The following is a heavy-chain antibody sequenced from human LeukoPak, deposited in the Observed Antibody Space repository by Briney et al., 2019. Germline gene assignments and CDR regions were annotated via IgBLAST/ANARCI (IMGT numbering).Heavy chain of an antibody. CDR1: GGSIESYY. D-gene: IGHD3-22*01. J-gene: IGHJ4*02. Sequence: SETLSLTCSVSGGSIESYYWSWIRQPPGKGLEFIGYIAASGTTKHNPSLKSRVTLSMDTSKNQFSLKLRSVTAADTAVYYCARGSGSDYYDSSLPYYFDYWGQGTLVTVSS. CDR2: IAASGTT. CDR3: ARGSGSDYYDSSLPYYFDY. V-gene: IGHV4-4*08.